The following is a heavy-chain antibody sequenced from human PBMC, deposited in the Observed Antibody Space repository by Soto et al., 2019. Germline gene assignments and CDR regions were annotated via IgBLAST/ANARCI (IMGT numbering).Heavy chain of an antibody. D-gene: IGHD6-13*01. CDR1: GNPFMGHY. CDR3: AAGGSWYAF. J-gene: IGHJ4*02. CDR2: ISNSGDT. Sequence: VASVKVSCKTSGNPFMGHYIHWLRQAPGQGFEWLGYISNSGDTKYSQNFQGRVSMTRDTSITTAYMELRGLQSGDTAAYYCAAGGSWYAFWGQGTLVTVSS. V-gene: IGHV1-2*02.